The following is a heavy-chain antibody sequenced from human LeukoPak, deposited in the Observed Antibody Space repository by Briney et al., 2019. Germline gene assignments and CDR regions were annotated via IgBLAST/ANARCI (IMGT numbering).Heavy chain of an antibody. D-gene: IGHD3-3*01. V-gene: IGHV4-4*07. CDR2: IYTSGST. CDR1: GGSISSYY. J-gene: IGHJ5*02. Sequence: SETLSLTCTVSGGSISSYYWSWIRQPAGKGLEWIGRIYTSGSTNYNPSLKSRVTMSVDTSKNQFSLKLSSVTAADTAVYYCARDSVTIFGVVPHNWFDPWGQGTLVTVSS. CDR3: ARDSVTIFGVVPHNWFDP.